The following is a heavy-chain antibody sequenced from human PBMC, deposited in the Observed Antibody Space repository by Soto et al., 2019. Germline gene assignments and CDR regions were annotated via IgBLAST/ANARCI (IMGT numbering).Heavy chain of an antibody. CDR1: GESLSTYY. J-gene: IGHJ4*02. CDR2: VNYSGGRT. D-gene: IGHD4-4*01. CDR3: GSGRHYTWTS. Sequence: QVQLQQWGAGLLKPSETLSLTCAAYGESLSTYYWSWIRQPPGKGLEWIGEVNYSGGRTIYNPSLKSRVTISVDTSKDQFSLRLSSVTAEDTAVYYCGSGRHYTWTSGGQGTLVTVSS. V-gene: IGHV4-34*01.